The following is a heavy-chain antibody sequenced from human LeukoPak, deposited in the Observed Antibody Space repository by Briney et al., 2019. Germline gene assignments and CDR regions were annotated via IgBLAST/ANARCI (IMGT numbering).Heavy chain of an antibody. V-gene: IGHV4-30-4*08. CDR3: ARVGLEWLPFDY. D-gene: IGHD3-3*01. CDR2: IYYSGST. J-gene: IGHJ4*02. Sequence: PSQTLSLTCTVSGDSISSGDYYWSWVRQPPGKGLEWIEYIYYSGSTHYNPSLKSRVTISVDRSKNQFSLKLSSVTAADTAVYFCARVGLEWLPFDYWGQGTLVTVSS. CDR1: GDSISSGDYY.